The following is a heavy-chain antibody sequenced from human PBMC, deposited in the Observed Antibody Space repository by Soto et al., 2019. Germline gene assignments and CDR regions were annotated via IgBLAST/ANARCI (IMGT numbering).Heavy chain of an antibody. CDR1: GFTFSSYG. CDR2: IWYDGSNK. J-gene: IGHJ6*02. V-gene: IGHV3-33*01. CDR3: ASEYCSGGRCYYYGMDV. Sequence: QVQLVESGGGVVQPGRSLRLSCAASGFTFSSYGMHWVRQAPGKGLEWVAVIWYDGSNKYYADSVKGRFTISRDNSNNTLYLQMNSLRAEDTAVYYCASEYCSGGRCYYYGMDVWGQGTTVTVSS. D-gene: IGHD2-15*01.